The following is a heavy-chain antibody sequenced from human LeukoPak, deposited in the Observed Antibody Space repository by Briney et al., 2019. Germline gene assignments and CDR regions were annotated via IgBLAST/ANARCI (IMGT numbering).Heavy chain of an antibody. V-gene: IGHV3-74*01. J-gene: IGHJ4*02. D-gene: IGHD6-6*01. CDR3: ARDPLLVASFDY. CDR2: INSDGSST. Sequence: GGSLRLSCAASGFTFSSYWMHWVRQAPGKGLVWVSLINSDGSSTSYADSVKGRFTISRDNAKNTLYLQMNSLRAEDTAVYYCARDPLLVASFDYWGQGTLVTVSS. CDR1: GFTFSSYW.